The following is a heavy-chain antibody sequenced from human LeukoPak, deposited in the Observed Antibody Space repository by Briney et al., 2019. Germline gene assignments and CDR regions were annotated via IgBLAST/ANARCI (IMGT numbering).Heavy chain of an antibody. CDR1: GLTTTSAA. D-gene: IGHD1-1*01. J-gene: IGHJ6*01. CDR2: IVIGSGNT. V-gene: IGHV1-58*02. Sequence: ASVKVSCKASGLTTTSAATQSARHARGQRLEWIGWIVIGSGNTAYAQKFQERVTITRDMSTSTAYMALGSLRSEDTALYDCLVELRSVTTTDLDVWGPGTTVTVSP. CDR3: LVELRSVTTTDLDV.